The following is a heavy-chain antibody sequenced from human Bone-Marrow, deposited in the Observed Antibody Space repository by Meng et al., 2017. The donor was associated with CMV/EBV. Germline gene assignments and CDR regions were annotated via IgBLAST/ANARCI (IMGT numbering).Heavy chain of an antibody. CDR1: GGSISSYY. CDR2: IYYSGST. D-gene: IGHD6-13*01. Sequence: GSLRLSCTVSGGSISSYYWSWIRQPPGKGLEWIGYIYYSGSTNYNPSLKSRVTISVDTSKNQFSLKLSSVTAADTAVYYCAREIGGASSWIPKHYYYYGMDVWGQGTTVTVSS. J-gene: IGHJ6*02. V-gene: IGHV4-59*12. CDR3: AREIGGASSWIPKHYYYYGMDV.